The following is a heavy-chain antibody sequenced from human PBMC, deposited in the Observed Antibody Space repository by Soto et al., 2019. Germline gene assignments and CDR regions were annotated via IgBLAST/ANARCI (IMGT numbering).Heavy chain of an antibody. CDR3: ARGRTVRNYADDSSDYFYFFDY. Sequence: KPSETLSLTCTVSGDSISTFYWGWMRQSPGKELEWIGYVYYTGSTNYNPSLKSRVTISVDRSKNQFSLKLTSANAADTAVYYCARGRTVRNYADDSSDYFYFFDYWGQGTQATVSS. CDR1: GDSISTFY. CDR2: VYYTGST. J-gene: IGHJ4*02. V-gene: IGHV4-59*01. D-gene: IGHD3-22*01.